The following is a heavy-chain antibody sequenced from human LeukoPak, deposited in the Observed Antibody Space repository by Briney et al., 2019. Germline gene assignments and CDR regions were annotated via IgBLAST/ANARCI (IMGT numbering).Heavy chain of an antibody. V-gene: IGHV3-30*18. CDR1: GFTFSNYG. J-gene: IGHJ4*02. CDR3: AKDTNYGSDY. CDR2: ISYDGSNK. Sequence: PGRSLRLSCAASGFTFSNYGMHWVRQAPGKGLEWVAVISYDGSNKYYADSVKGRFTISRDNSKNTLYLQMNSLRVEDTAVYYCAKDTNYGSDYWGQGTLVTVSS. D-gene: IGHD3-10*01.